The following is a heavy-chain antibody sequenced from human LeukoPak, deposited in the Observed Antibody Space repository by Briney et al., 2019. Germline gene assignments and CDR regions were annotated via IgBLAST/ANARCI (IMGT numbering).Heavy chain of an antibody. CDR3: ATTVVTNDY. V-gene: IGHV4-39*07. Sequence: SETLSLTCTVSGGSISSSSYSWGWIRQPPGKGLEWIGSIYYSGSTYYNPSLKSRVTISVDTSKNQFSLKLSSVTAADTAVYYCATTVVTNDYWGQGTLVTVSS. CDR2: IYYSGST. D-gene: IGHD4-23*01. CDR1: GGSISSSSYS. J-gene: IGHJ4*02.